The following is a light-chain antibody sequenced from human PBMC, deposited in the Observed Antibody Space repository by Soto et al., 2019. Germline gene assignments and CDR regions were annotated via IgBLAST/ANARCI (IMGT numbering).Light chain of an antibody. J-gene: IGKJ1*01. CDR1: QSISSR. CDR3: KQYNSSSRA. V-gene: IGKV1-5*01. CDR2: DAS. Sequence: DIQMTQSPSTLSASVGDRVTITCRASQSISSRLAWYQQKPGQAPKLLIYDASTLQSGVPSRFSGSGSWTEFTLTISSLQPDHFATYYWKQYNSSSRAFGQRTKVEI.